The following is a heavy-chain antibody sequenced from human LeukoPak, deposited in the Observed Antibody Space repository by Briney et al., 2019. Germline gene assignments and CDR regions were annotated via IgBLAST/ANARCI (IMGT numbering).Heavy chain of an antibody. CDR1: TSH. J-gene: IGHJ5*01. D-gene: IGHD3-22*01. CDR3: ARDFWNFYDSSGYYRDFDS. CDR2: IGSYEGDT. Sequence: ASVKVSCKATSHISWVLQAPGQGLEWMGWIGSYEGDTYYAQKFQGRVTVTTDTSTNTAYMELRSLRADDTAVYYCARDFWNFYDSSGYYRDFDSWGQGTLVTVSS. V-gene: IGHV1-18*01.